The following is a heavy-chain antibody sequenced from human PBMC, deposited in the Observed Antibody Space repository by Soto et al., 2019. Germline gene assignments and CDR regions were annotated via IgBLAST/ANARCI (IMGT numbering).Heavy chain of an antibody. V-gene: IGHV5-10-1*01. CDR3: ARQIYDYDTGHNFQYYFDS. D-gene: IGHD3-22*01. CDR2: IDPSDSQT. J-gene: IGHJ4*02. Sequence: GESLKISCKGSGYSFAGYWITWVRQKPGKGLEWMGRIDPSDSQTYYSPSFRGHVTISATKSITTVFLQWSSLRASDTAMYYCARQIYDYDTGHNFQYYFDSWGQGVQVTVSS. CDR1: GYSFAGYW.